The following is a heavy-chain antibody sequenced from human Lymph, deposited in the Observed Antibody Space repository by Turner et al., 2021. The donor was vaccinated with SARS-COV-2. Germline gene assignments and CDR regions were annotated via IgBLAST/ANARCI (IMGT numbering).Heavy chain of an antibody. CDR3: ARDQYYDSSGYYFFRASYFDL. Sequence: EVLLVESGGGLVASGASRRTPCPASKFTFYTYEMNWVCQAPGKGLEWVSYISSSDGTINYADSVKGRFTISRDNAKNSLYLQMNSLRAEDTAVYYCARDQYYDSSGYYFFRASYFDLWGRGTLVTVSS. J-gene: IGHJ2*01. CDR2: ISSSDGTI. D-gene: IGHD3-22*01. CDR1: KFTFYTYE. V-gene: IGHV3-48*03.